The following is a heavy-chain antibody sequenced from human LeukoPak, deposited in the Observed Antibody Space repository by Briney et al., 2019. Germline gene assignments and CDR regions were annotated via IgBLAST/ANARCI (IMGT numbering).Heavy chain of an antibody. CDR2: ISSSGSTI. V-gene: IGHV3-48*03. CDR1: GFTFSSYE. D-gene: IGHD3-22*01. CDR3: AREGYDDSSGMDY. J-gene: IGHJ4*02. Sequence: GGSLRLSCAASGFTFSSYEMNWVRQAPGKGLEWVSYISSSGSTIYYADSVKGRFTISRDNAKNSLYLQMNSLRAEDTAVYYCAREGYDDSSGMDYWGQGTLVTVSS.